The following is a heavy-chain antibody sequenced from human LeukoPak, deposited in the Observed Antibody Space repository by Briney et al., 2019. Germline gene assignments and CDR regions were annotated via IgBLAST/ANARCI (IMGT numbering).Heavy chain of an antibody. CDR2: IYYSGST. CDR3: ARDFLECSSTSCYHGLDP. J-gene: IGHJ5*02. D-gene: IGHD2-2*01. V-gene: IGHV4-59*01. CDR1: GGSFSGYY. Sequence: SETLSLTCAVYGGSFSGYYWSWIRQPPGKGLEWIGYIYYSGSTNYNPSLKSRVTISVDTSKNQFSLKLSSVTAADTAVYYCARDFLECSSTSCYHGLDPWGQGTLVTVSS.